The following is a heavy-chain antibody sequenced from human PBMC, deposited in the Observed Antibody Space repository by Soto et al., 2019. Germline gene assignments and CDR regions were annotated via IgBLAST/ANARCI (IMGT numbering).Heavy chain of an antibody. CDR3: ARLAPIAAADGMDV. CDR1: GYSISSGYY. Sequence: PSETLSLTCAVSGYSISSGYYWGWIRQSPGKGLEWIGSIYHSGSTYYNPSLKSRVIISVDTSKNQFSLKLSSVTAADTAVYYCARLAPIAAADGMDVWGKGTTGTVAS. CDR2: IYHSGST. V-gene: IGHV4-38-2*01. J-gene: IGHJ6*04. D-gene: IGHD6-13*01.